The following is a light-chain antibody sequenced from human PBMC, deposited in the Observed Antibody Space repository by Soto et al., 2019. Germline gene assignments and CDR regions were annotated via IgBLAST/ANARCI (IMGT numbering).Light chain of an antibody. Sequence: EIVLTQSPATLSLSPGERATLSCRASQSVSSSYLAWYQQKPGQAPRLLIYGASSRATGIPDRFSGSGSGTDFTLTISRLQSEDFAVYYCQQYGSWPLFTFGPGTKLDVK. CDR1: QSVSSSY. V-gene: IGKV3-20*01. J-gene: IGKJ3*01. CDR2: GAS. CDR3: QQYGSWPLFT.